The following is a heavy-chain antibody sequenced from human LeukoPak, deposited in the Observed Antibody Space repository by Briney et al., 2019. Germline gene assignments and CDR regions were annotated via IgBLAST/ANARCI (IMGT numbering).Heavy chain of an antibody. Sequence: SETLSLTCTVSGGSISSYYWSWIRQPPGKGLEWIGYIYYSGSTNYNPSLKSRVTISVDKSKNQFSLKLSSVTAADTAVYYCASYRITMVRGVNRWFDPWGQGTLVTVSS. CDR3: ASYRITMVRGVNRWFDP. V-gene: IGHV4-59*12. CDR1: GGSISSYY. J-gene: IGHJ5*02. D-gene: IGHD3-10*01. CDR2: IYYSGST.